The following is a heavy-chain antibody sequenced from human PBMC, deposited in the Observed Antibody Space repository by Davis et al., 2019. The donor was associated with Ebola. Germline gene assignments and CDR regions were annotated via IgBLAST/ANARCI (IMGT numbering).Heavy chain of an antibody. Sequence: GESLKISCAGSGFMFSSYAMSWVRQAPGKGLEWVSAISGSGGSTYYADSVKGRFTISRDNSKNTLYLQMNSLRAEDTAVYYCAKVRYSSGWYVDDYFDYWGQGTLVTVSS. CDR1: GFMFSSYA. CDR3: AKVRYSSGWYVDDYFDY. CDR2: ISGSGGST. J-gene: IGHJ4*02. D-gene: IGHD6-19*01. V-gene: IGHV3-23*01.